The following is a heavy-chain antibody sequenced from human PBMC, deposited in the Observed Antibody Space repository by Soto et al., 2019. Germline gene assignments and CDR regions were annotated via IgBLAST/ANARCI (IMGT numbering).Heavy chain of an antibody. CDR2: IIPIFGTP. CDR3: ARGWGIYADYWGGFFDY. Sequence: QVQLVQSGAEVKKPGSSVKVSCKASGGTFSSYAISWVRQAPGQGLEWMGGIIPIFGTPNYAQKFQGRVTITADEYTSTAYMELSSLRSEDTAVYYCARGWGIYADYWGGFFDYWGQGTLVTVSS. CDR1: GGTFSSYA. J-gene: IGHJ4*02. V-gene: IGHV1-69*01. D-gene: IGHD4-17*01.